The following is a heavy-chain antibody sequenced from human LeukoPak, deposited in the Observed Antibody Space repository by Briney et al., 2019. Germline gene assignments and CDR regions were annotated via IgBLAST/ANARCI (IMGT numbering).Heavy chain of an antibody. CDR1: GYTFTGYY. J-gene: IGHJ6*03. CDR3: ARDNFYSYGPYYYYYMDV. V-gene: IGHV1-2*02. CDR2: INPNSGGT. Sequence: GASVKVSCKASGYTFTGYYMHWVRQAPGQGLEWMGWINPNSGGTNYAQKFQGRVTMTRDTSTSTAYMELSRLRSDDTAVYYCARDNFYSYGPYYYYYMDVWGKGTTVTVSS. D-gene: IGHD5-18*01.